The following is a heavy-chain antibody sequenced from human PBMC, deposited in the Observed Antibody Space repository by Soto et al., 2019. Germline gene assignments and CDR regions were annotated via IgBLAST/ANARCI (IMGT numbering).Heavy chain of an antibody. CDR2: IGPADDT. V-gene: IGHV3-13*01. D-gene: IGHD2-15*01. Sequence: EVQLVESGGGLVQPGGSLRLYCAASGFTFNNYDMHWVRQATGEGLEWVSAIGPADDTYYPDSVRGRFTISRENAKNSLYIQMNSLGAGETAVYYCARGRSVVDSASVTGFELWGRGTLVTVSS. CDR3: ARGRSVVDSASVTGFEL. CDR1: GFTFNNYD. J-gene: IGHJ2*01.